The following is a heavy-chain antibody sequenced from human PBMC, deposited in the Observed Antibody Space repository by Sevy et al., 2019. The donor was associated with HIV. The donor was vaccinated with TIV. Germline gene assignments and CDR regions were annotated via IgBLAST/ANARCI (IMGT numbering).Heavy chain of an antibody. Sequence: GGSLRLSCAASGFTFSSYAMHWVRQAPGKGLEWVAVISYDGSNKYYADSVKGRFTISRDNSKNTLYLQMNSLRAEDTAVYYCARDGNLYDFWNGYPPPSYYYYGMDVWGQGTTVTVSS. D-gene: IGHD3-3*01. CDR1: GFTFSSYA. CDR2: ISYDGSNK. CDR3: ARDGNLYDFWNGYPPPSYYYYGMDV. V-gene: IGHV3-30-3*01. J-gene: IGHJ6*02.